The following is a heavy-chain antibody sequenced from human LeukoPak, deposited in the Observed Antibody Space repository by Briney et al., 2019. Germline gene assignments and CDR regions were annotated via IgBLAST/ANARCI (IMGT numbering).Heavy chain of an antibody. CDR1: GYSISSGYY. CDR3: ARAGYSYGQNWFDP. Sequence: PSETLSLTCAVSGYSISSGYYWGWIRQPPGKGLEWIGSIYHSGSTYYNPSLKSRITISVDTSKNQVSLKLSSVTAADTAVYYCARAGYSYGQNWFDPWGQGTLVTVSS. CDR2: IYHSGST. J-gene: IGHJ5*02. D-gene: IGHD5-18*01. V-gene: IGHV4-38-2*01.